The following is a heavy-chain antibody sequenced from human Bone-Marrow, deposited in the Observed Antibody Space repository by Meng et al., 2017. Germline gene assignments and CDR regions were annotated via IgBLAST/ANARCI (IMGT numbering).Heavy chain of an antibody. J-gene: IGHJ4*02. CDR2: ISSSGSTI. CDR1: GFTFSSYG. V-gene: IGHV3-48*04. D-gene: IGHD1-26*01. Sequence: GESLKISCAASGFTFSSYGMHWVRQAPGKGLEWVSYISSSGSTIYYADSVKGRFTISRDNAKNSLYLQMNSLRAEDTAVYYCARVGGDIVGATKGFDYWGQGTLVTVSS. CDR3: ARVGGDIVGATKGFDY.